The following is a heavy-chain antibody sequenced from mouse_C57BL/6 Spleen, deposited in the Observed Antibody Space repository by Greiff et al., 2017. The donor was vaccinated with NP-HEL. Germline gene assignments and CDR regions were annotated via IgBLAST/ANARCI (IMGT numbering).Heavy chain of an antibody. CDR3: AREGIYYDHWYFDV. CDR2: IYPGDGDT. Sequence: VKLMESGPELVKPGASVKISCKASGYAFSSSWMNWVKQRPGKGLEWIGRIYPGDGDTNYNGKFKGKATLTADKSSSTAYMQLSSLTSEDSAVYFCAREGIYYDHWYFDVWGTGTTVTVSS. CDR1: GYAFSSSW. V-gene: IGHV1-82*01. D-gene: IGHD2-4*01. J-gene: IGHJ1*03.